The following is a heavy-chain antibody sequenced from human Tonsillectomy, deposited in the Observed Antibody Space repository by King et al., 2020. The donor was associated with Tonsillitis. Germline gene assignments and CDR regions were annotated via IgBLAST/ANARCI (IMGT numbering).Heavy chain of an antibody. CDR2: IIPIFGTAKR. D-gene: IGHD3-22*01. CDR1: GDTFNSYE. Sequence: VQLVQSGAEVKKPGSSVKVSCKGSGDTFNSYEISWVRQAPGQGLELMGGIIPIFGTAKRNYAQEFHGRTPVIADEPTRTAYMELSSLRSEDTAVYYCARGMSSYYNSGPYNFDFGAREPWSPSPQ. V-gene: IGHV1-69*01. J-gene: IGHJ4*02. CDR3: ARGMSSYYNSGPYNFDF.